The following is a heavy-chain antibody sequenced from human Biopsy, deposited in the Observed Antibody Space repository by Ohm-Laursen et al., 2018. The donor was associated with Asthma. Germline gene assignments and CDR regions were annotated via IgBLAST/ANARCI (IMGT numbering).Heavy chain of an antibody. V-gene: IGHV3-30-3*01. D-gene: IGHD3-3*01. CDR1: GFTLTTYA. J-gene: IGHJ4*02. CDR2: GGSYYDGGLK. CDR3: ARDVMEWYLPAFDF. Sequence: SSLRLSCAASGFTLTTYAIHWVRQAPGKGLEWVAVGGSYYDGGLKYYADSVNGRFTVSRDDSKNTLYLQMNSLRPDDTAVYYCARDVMEWYLPAFDFWGQGTLVTVSS.